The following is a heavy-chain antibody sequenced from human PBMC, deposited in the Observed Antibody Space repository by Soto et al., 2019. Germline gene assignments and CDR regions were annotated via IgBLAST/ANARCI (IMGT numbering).Heavy chain of an antibody. CDR3: MGAIGNSGY. J-gene: IGHJ4*02. Sequence: QVQLQESGPGLVKPSETLSLTCTVSGGSISNHYWSWIRQPPGKGLEWIGYIYYNGNTNYNPSLKSRVTLSVETSKNQISLKLSSVTAADTAVYYCMGAIGNSGYWGEGTLVTVSA. CDR2: IYYNGNT. D-gene: IGHD2-2*01. CDR1: GGSISNHY. V-gene: IGHV4-59*11.